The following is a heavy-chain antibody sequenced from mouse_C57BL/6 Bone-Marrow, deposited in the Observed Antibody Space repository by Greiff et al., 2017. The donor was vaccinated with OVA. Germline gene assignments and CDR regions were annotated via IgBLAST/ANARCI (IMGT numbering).Heavy chain of an antibody. CDR2: IHPNSGST. Sequence: QVQLKQPGAELVKPGASVKLSCKASGYTFTSYWMHWVKQRPGQGLEWIGMIHPNSGSTNYNEKFKSKATLTVDKSSSTAYMQLSSLTSEDSAVYYCARGGSSSLYAMDYWGQGTSVTVSS. CDR3: ARGGSSSLYAMDY. V-gene: IGHV1-64*01. CDR1: GYTFTSYW. J-gene: IGHJ4*01. D-gene: IGHD1-1*01.